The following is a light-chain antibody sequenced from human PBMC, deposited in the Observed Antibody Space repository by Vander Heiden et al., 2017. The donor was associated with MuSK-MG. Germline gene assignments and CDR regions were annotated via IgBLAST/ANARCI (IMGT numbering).Light chain of an antibody. V-gene: IGLV3-1*01. CDR2: EDT. CDR1: KLGNKY. J-gene: IGLJ2*01. CDR3: QEWDSSTAA. Sequence: SYELIQPPSVSASPGQTASITCSGDKLGNKYASWYQQKPGQSPVLVIYEDTKRPSGIPERFSASNSANTATLTISGTQAMEEADFYCQEWDSSTAAFGGGTKLTVI.